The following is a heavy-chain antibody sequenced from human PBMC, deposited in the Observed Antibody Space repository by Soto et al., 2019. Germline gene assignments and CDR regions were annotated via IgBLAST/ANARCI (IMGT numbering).Heavy chain of an antibody. D-gene: IGHD3-22*01. CDR1: GFSFNRHW. V-gene: IGHV3-7*01. Sequence: GGSLRLSCAASGFSFNRHWMSWVRQAPGKGLQWVASIKRDGSEKYYVDSVKGRFTISRDNVKNSLSLQMNSLRAEDTAVYYCARDPYYYDSHYYYGMDVWGQGTTVTVSS. CDR3: ARDPYYYDSHYYYGMDV. CDR2: IKRDGSEK. J-gene: IGHJ6*02.